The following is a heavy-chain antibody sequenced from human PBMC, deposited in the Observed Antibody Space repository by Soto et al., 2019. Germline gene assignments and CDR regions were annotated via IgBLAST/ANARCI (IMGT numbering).Heavy chain of an antibody. D-gene: IGHD3-10*01. V-gene: IGHV4-34*01. CDR1: GGSFSGYY. CDR3: ARKTYYYGSGSYWRGQYHYGMDV. CDR2: INHSGST. Sequence: SETLSLTCAVYGGSFSGYYWSWIRQPPGKGLEWIGEINHSGSTNYNPSLKSRVTISVDTSKNQFSLKLSSVTAADTAVYYCARKTYYYGSGSYWRGQYHYGMDVWGQGTLVTVSS. J-gene: IGHJ6*02.